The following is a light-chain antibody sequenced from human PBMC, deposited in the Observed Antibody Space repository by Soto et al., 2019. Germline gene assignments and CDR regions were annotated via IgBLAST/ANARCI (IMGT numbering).Light chain of an antibody. CDR3: SSYTSISTPYV. V-gene: IGLV2-14*01. CDR2: EVS. Sequence: QSVLTQPASVSGSPGQSITISCTGTNSDVGGYNHVSWYQQHPGKAPELMIYEVSHRPSGVSNRFSGSKSDNTASLTISGLQAEDEADYYCSSYTSISTPYVFGTGTKVTVL. CDR1: NSDVGGYNH. J-gene: IGLJ1*01.